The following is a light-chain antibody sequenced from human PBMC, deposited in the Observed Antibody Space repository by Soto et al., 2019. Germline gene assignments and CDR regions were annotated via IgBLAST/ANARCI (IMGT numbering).Light chain of an antibody. CDR3: SSYANSDTVI. V-gene: IGLV2-14*01. Sequence: QSALTQPASVSGSPGQSITISCTGTSSDVGTYNFVSWYRQHPVKAPILIIFDVSSRPSGISNRFSGSKSGNTASLTISGVQAEDEADYYCSSYANSDTVIFGGGTKLTAL. CDR2: DVS. CDR1: SSDVGTYNF. J-gene: IGLJ2*01.